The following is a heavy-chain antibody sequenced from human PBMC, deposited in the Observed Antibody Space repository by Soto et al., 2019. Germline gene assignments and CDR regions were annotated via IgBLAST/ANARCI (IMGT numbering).Heavy chain of an antibody. Sequence: GGSLRLSCVASGFTFSVYSMNWVRQAPGKGLEWFSYITSDTKTIKYADSVKGRFTISRDNAKNSVYLQMNSLRDEDTAVYYCARTSSWYYFDYWGQGTLVTVSS. V-gene: IGHV3-48*02. CDR2: ITSDTKTI. CDR1: GFTFSVYS. J-gene: IGHJ4*02. D-gene: IGHD6-13*01. CDR3: ARTSSWYYFDY.